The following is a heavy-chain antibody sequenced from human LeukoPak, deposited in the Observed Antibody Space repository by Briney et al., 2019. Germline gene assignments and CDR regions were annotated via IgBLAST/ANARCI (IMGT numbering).Heavy chain of an antibody. Sequence: GGSLRLSCAASGFTFSSYGMHWVRQAPGKGLEWVAVISYDGSNKYYADSVKGRFTISRDNSKNTLYLQMNSLRAEDTAVYYCARDPDIYSSGWYYFDYWGQGTLVTVSS. J-gene: IGHJ4*02. CDR1: GFTFSSYG. CDR3: ARDPDIYSSGWYYFDY. CDR2: ISYDGSNK. D-gene: IGHD6-19*01. V-gene: IGHV3-30*03.